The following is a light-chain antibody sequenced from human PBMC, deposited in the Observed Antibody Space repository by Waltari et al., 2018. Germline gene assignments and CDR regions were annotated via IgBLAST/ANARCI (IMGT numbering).Light chain of an antibody. CDR2: DAS. V-gene: IGKV3-20*01. CDR3: QQCGSSPPT. Sequence: EIVLTQSPGTLSLSPGESATLSCRARQSVISTYLAWYQQKPGQAPRLLIYDASSRATGIPDRFSGSGSGTDFTLIISRLEPEDFGVYYCQQCGSSPPTFGGGTKVQIK. J-gene: IGKJ4*01. CDR1: QSVISTY.